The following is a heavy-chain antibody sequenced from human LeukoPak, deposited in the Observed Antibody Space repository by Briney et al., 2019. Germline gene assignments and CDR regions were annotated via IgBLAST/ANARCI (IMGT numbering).Heavy chain of an antibody. CDR1: GGSVSSYY. Sequence: SETLSLTCTVSGGSVSSYYWSWIRQPPGKALEWIGSIYYSGSTNYNPSLKSRVTISVDTSKNQFSLKLTSVTAADTALYYCARGRQPGSYWGQGTLVTVSS. J-gene: IGHJ4*01. D-gene: IGHD1-26*01. CDR3: ARGRQPGSY. V-gene: IGHV4-59*02. CDR2: IYYSGST.